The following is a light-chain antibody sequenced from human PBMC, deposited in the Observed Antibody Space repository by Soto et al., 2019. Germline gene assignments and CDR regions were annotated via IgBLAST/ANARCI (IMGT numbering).Light chain of an antibody. Sequence: QSALTQPRSVSGSPGQSVTISCTGTSSDVGGYNYVSWYQQHPGKAPKLIIYAVSGRPSWVPDCFSGSKPGNTSSLTISGLQADDEADYYCCSYAGYYTVVFGGGTKLTLL. CDR2: AVS. CDR3: CSYAGYYTVV. V-gene: IGLV2-11*01. J-gene: IGLJ2*01. CDR1: SSDVGGYNY.